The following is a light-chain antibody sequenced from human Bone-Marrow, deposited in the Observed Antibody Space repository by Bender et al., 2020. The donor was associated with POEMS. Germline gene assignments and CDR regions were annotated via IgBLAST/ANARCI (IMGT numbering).Light chain of an antibody. CDR3: SSYGGSNSFV. Sequence: QSGLTQPPSASGSPGQSVTLSCTGTSSDIGDYDYVSWYQQHPGNAPKLIIYEVNKRPSGVPDRFSGSKSGDTASLTVSGLQAEDEADYYCSSYGGSNSFVFGGGTKLTVL. CDR1: SSDIGDYDY. J-gene: IGLJ2*01. V-gene: IGLV2-8*01. CDR2: EVN.